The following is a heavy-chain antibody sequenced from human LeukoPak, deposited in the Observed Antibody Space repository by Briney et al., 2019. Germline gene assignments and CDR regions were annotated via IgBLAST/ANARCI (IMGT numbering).Heavy chain of an antibody. CDR3: ARDTVPGDSFDI. J-gene: IGHJ3*02. CDR1: GGSISSSSYY. Sequence: SETLSLTCTVSGGSISSSSYYWGWIRQPPGKGLEWIGYINYRGSAYYSPSLKSRLIISINTSDNQFSLKLTSVTAADTAVYYCARDTVPGDSFDIWGPGTMVTVSS. CDR2: INYRGSA. V-gene: IGHV4-31*03.